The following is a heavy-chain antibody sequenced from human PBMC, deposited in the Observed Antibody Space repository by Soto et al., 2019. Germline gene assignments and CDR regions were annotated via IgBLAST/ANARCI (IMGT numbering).Heavy chain of an antibody. V-gene: IGHV1-69*01. D-gene: IGHD3-22*01. J-gene: IGHJ6*02. Sequence: QVQLVQSGAEMQQPGASVRVSCKASGGTFSKYAFSWVRQAPGQGLEWLGGTIPMFGTPNYAQKFQGRVAISADESTATAYMELGSLRSEDTAVYFCARPLRDRNYYYGMAVWGQGTTVTVSS. CDR1: GGTFSKYA. CDR3: ARPLRDRNYYYGMAV. CDR2: TIPMFGTP.